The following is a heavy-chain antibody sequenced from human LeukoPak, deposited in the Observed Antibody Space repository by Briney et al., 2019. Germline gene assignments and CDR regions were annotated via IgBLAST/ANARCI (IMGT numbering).Heavy chain of an antibody. CDR1: GGSFSSSSYY. CDR3: ARHSRQWGGDY. Sequence: SETLSLTCTVSGGSFSSSSYYWGWIRQPPGKGLEWIGSIYFSGSTYYNPSLKSRVTISVDTSKNQFSLKLSSVTAADTAVYYCARHSRQWGGDYWGQGTLVTVSS. CDR2: IYFSGST. J-gene: IGHJ4*02. D-gene: IGHD1-26*01. V-gene: IGHV4-39*01.